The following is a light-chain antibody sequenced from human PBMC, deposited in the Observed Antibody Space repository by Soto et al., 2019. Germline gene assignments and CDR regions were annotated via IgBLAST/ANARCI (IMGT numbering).Light chain of an antibody. V-gene: IGKV3-20*01. Sequence: EILLTQSPGTLSLSPGERATLSCRASQSVSPSSLAWYQQRPGQSPRLLINGASSRATGIPDRFSGRGSGTDFTLIISRLEPEDFAVYYCQQFAGSVGGGTKVDSK. CDR3: QQFAGS. J-gene: IGKJ4*01. CDR2: GAS. CDR1: QSVSPSS.